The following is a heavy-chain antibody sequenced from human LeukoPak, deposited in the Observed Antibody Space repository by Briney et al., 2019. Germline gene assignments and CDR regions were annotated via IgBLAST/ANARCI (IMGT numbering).Heavy chain of an antibody. J-gene: IGHJ3*02. CDR1: GASINTYY. D-gene: IGHD3-10*01. CDR3: AREGYYGSGSYGAFDI. CDR2: LYFSGST. V-gene: IGHV4-59*01. Sequence: SETLSLTCTVSGASINTYYWSWTRQPPGKGLEWIGYLYFSGSTNYNPSLKSRVTISVDTSKNQFSLKLSSVTAADMAVYYCAREGYYGSGSYGAFDIWGQGTMVTVSS.